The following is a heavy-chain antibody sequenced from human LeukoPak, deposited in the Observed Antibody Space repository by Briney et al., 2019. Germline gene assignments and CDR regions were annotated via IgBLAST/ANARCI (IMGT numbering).Heavy chain of an antibody. D-gene: IGHD2-8*01. J-gene: IGHJ4*02. CDR3: ARAGVDFDY. V-gene: IGHV3-48*03. CDR1: GFTFSSYE. Sequence: AGGSLRLSCAASGFTFSSYEMNWVRQAPGKGLEWVSYISSGGSTIYYTDSVKGRFTISRDNAKDSLYLQMNSLRAEDTAVYYCARAGVDFDYWGQGTLVTVSS. CDR2: ISSGGSTI.